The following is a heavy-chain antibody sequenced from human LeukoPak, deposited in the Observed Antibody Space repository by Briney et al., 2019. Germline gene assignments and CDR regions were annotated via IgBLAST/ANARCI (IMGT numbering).Heavy chain of an antibody. D-gene: IGHD3-10*01. CDR1: GFTFSSYS. V-gene: IGHV3-48*02. CDR3: ARGRGSGTANADY. J-gene: IGHJ4*02. Sequence: GGSLRLSCAASGFTFSSYSMNWVRQAPGKGPEWVSYISSSSSTIYYADSVKGRFTISRENAKNSLYLQINSLRDEDTAVYYCARGRGSGTANADYWGQGTLVTVSS. CDR2: ISSSSSTI.